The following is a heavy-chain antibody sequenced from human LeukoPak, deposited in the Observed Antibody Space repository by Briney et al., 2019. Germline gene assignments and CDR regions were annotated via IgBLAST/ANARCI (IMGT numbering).Heavy chain of an antibody. J-gene: IGHJ4*02. CDR1: GGTFSSYA. V-gene: IGHV1-69*04. CDR2: IIPILGIA. CDR3: AVHLAVAGSYYFDY. Sequence: PGSSVKVSCKASGGTFSSYAISWVRQAPGQGLEWTGRIIPILGIANYAQKFQGRVTITADKSTSTAYMELSSLRSEDTAVYYCAVHLAVAGSYYFDYWGQGTQVTVSS. D-gene: IGHD6-19*01.